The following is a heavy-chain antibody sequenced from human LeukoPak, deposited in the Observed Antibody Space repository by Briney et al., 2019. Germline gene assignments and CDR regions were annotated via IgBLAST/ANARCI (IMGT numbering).Heavy chain of an antibody. D-gene: IGHD2-2*01. CDR3: ARDSTSLPI. CDR2: ISSSGTTI. V-gene: IGHV3-48*03. J-gene: IGHJ6*04. CDR1: GFTFSSYE. Sequence: GGSLRLSCAASGFTFSSYEMNWVRQAPGKGLEWVSYISSSGTTIYYAYSVKGRFTITRDNAKNSLYLQMNSLRAEDTAVYYCARDSTSLPIWGKGTTVTVSS.